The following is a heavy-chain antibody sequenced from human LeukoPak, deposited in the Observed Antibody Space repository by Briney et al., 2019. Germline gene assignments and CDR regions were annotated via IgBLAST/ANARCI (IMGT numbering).Heavy chain of an antibody. CDR3: ARDSPAAGYSSSWYTYYFDY. D-gene: IGHD6-13*01. CDR2: ISAYNGNT. Sequence: VASVKVSCKASGYTFTGYYMHWVRQAPGQGLEWMGWISAYNGNTNYAQKLQGRVTMTTDTSTSTAYMELRSLRSDDTAVYYCARDSPAAGYSSSWYTYYFDYWGQGTLVTVSS. CDR1: GYTFTGYY. J-gene: IGHJ4*02. V-gene: IGHV1-18*04.